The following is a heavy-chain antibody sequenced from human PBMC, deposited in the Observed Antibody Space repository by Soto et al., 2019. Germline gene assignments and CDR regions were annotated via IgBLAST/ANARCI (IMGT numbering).Heavy chain of an antibody. CDR3: ARDGWAVAEN. Sequence: VQLVESGGDLVQPGGSLRLSCAASGFTFSSFYMHWVRQAPGKGLVWVARINRDGSSKNYADSVKGRFTISRDNAKNALYLTMNSLGGDDTAGYYCARDGWAVAENWGQGTLVTVSS. V-gene: IGHV3-74*01. CDR2: INRDGSSK. D-gene: IGHD6-19*01. CDR1: GFTFSSFY. J-gene: IGHJ4*02.